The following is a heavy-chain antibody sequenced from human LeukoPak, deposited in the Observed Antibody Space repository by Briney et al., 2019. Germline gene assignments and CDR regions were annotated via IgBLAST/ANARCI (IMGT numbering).Heavy chain of an antibody. CDR3: ARVADDISTGYYNYYYYMDV. CDR2: MNPNSGNT. Sequence: GASVKVSCKASGYTFTSYDINWVRQATGQGPEWMGWMNPNSGNTGYAQKFQGRVTMTRNTSISTAYMELSSLRSEDTAVYYCARVADDISTGYYNYYYYMDVWGKGTTVTVSS. J-gene: IGHJ6*03. V-gene: IGHV1-8*01. D-gene: IGHD3-9*01. CDR1: GYTFTSYD.